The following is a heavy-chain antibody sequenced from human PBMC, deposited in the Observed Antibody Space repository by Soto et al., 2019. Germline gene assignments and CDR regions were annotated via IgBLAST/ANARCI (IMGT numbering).Heavy chain of an antibody. V-gene: IGHV3-66*01. CDR1: GFTVSNSY. J-gene: IGHJ4*02. Sequence: PGGSLRLSCAASGFTVSNSYMSWVRQAPGKGLEWVSAIYSGGSTYYADSVKGRFTISRDNSRNTLYLQMNSLRAEDTAVYYCAKGGRQWLVTSDFNYWGQGALVTVSS. CDR2: IYSGGST. D-gene: IGHD6-19*01. CDR3: AKGGRQWLVTSDFNY.